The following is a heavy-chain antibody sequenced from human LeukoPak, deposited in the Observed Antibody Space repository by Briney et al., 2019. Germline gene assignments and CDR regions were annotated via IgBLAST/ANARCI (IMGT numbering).Heavy chain of an antibody. J-gene: IGHJ4*02. Sequence: SETLSLTCAVYGGSFSGYYWSWIRQPPGKGLEWIGEINHSGSTNYDPSLKSRVTISVDTSKNQFSLNLSSETAADTAVYYCASGPWVTPFDYWGQGTLVPVSS. CDR2: INHSGST. CDR1: GGSFSGYY. D-gene: IGHD2-21*02. CDR3: ASGPWVTPFDY. V-gene: IGHV4-34*01.